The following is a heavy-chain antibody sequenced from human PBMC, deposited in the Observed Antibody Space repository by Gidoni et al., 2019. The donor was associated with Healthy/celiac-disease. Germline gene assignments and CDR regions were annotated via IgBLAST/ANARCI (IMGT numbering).Heavy chain of an antibody. J-gene: IGHJ5*02. Sequence: QLQLQESGPGLVQPSETLSLTCTVSGGYISSSSYYWGWIRQPPGKGLEWIGSIYYSGCTYYNPSLKSRVTISVDTSKNQFSLKLSAVTAADTAVYYCVRRFDDYLNWFDPWGQGTLVTVSS. V-gene: IGHV4-39*01. CDR1: GGYISSSSYY. D-gene: IGHD4-17*01. CDR3: VRRFDDYLNWFDP. CDR2: IYYSGCT.